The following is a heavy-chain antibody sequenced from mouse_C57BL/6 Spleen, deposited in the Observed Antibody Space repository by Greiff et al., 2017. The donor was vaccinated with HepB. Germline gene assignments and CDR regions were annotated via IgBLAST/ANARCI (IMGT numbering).Heavy chain of an antibody. J-gene: IGHJ4*01. CDR3: TRVHYGSSYYAMDY. CDR1: GFTFSSYA. CDR2: ISSGGDYI. V-gene: IGHV5-9-1*02. Sequence: EVKLVESGEGLVKPGGSLKLSCAASGFTFSSYAMSWVRQTPEKRLEWVAYISSGGDYIYYADTVKGRFTISRDNARNTLYLQMSSLKSEDTAMYYFTRVHYGSSYYAMDYWGQGTSVTVSS. D-gene: IGHD1-1*01.